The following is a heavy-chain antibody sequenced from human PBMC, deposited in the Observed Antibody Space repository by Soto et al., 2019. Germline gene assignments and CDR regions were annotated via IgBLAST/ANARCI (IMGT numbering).Heavy chain of an antibody. CDR2: FDPEDGET. J-gene: IGHJ4*02. Sequence: ASVKVSCKVSGYTLTELSMHWVRQAPGQGLEWMGGFDPEDGETIYAQKFQGRVTMTEDTSTDTAYMELSSLRSEDTAVYYCARVSAVAGFDYFDYWGQGTLVTVSS. CDR1: GYTLTELS. D-gene: IGHD6-19*01. CDR3: ARVSAVAGFDYFDY. V-gene: IGHV1-24*01.